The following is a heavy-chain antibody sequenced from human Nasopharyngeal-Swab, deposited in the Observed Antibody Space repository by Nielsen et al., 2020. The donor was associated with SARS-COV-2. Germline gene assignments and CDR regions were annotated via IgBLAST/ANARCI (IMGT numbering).Heavy chain of an antibody. Sequence: GESLKISCAASGFTFSSYAMSWVRQAPGKGLEWVSAISCSGGSTYYADSVKGRFTISRDNSKNTLYLQMNSLSAEDTAVYYCANTGGYSLGFDYWGQGTLVTVSS. D-gene: IGHD5-18*01. CDR1: GFTFSSYA. CDR3: ANTGGYSLGFDY. V-gene: IGHV3-23*01. CDR2: ISCSGGST. J-gene: IGHJ4*02.